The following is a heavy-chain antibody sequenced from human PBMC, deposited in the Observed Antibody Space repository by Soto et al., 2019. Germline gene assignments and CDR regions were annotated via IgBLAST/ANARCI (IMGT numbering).Heavy chain of an antibody. CDR2: IYYSGST. CDR1: GGSISSYY. CDR3: ARRYGPGFDY. J-gene: IGHJ4*02. V-gene: IGHV4-59*08. D-gene: IGHD4-17*01. Sequence: QVQLQESGPGLVKPSETLSLTCTVSGGSISSYYWSWIRQPPGKGLEWIGYIYYSGSTNYNPSLKSRVTISVDTSKNQFSLKLSSVTAADTAVYYYARRYGPGFDYWGQGTLVTVSS.